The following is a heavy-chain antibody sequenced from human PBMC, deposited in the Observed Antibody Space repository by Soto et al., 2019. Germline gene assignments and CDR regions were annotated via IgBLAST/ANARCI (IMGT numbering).Heavy chain of an antibody. J-gene: IGHJ3*02. Sequence: PGGSLRLSCAASGFTFSSYAMSWVRQAPGKGLEWVSYISSSSGTTYYADSVKGRFTISRDNAKNSLYLQMNSLRDEDTAVYYCARGQVDTAMVTDILGHGTMVTVSS. V-gene: IGHV3-48*02. CDR2: ISSSSGTT. CDR3: ARGQVDTAMVTDI. D-gene: IGHD5-18*01. CDR1: GFTFSSYA.